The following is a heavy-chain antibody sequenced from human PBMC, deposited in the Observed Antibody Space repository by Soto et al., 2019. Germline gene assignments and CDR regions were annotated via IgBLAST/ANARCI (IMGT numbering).Heavy chain of an antibody. J-gene: IGHJ3*02. CDR3: ARNIFDVNAFDI. V-gene: IGHV4-59*01. CDR1: GGSISSYY. D-gene: IGHD2-21*01. CDR2: IYYSGST. Sequence: NPSETLSLTCTVSGGSISSYYWSWIRQPPGKGLEWIGYIYYSGSTNYNPSLKSRVTISVDTSKNQFSLKLSSVTAADTAVYYCARNIFDVNAFDIWGQGTMVTVSS.